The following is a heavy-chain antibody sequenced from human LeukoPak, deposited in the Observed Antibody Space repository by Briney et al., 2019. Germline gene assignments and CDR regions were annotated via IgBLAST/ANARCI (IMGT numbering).Heavy chain of an antibody. CDR1: GGSFRGYF. V-gene: IGHV4-34*01. J-gene: IGHJ6*03. CDR2: ITHNGGT. Sequence: SETLSLTCAVYGGSFRGYFWGWVRQTPGKGLEWLGEITHNGGTNYRPSLSGRVSVFQDVSKNQFSLKLSSVTAADTGVYYCARGNSGSHWGDHYFYMDVWGKGTTVIVSS. CDR3: ARGNSGSHWGDHYFYMDV. D-gene: IGHD1-26*01.